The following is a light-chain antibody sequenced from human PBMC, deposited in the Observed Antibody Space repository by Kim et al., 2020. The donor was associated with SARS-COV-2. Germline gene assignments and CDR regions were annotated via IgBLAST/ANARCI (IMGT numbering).Light chain of an antibody. CDR3: SSYTSSSTYV. CDR2: DVN. J-gene: IGLJ1*01. CDR1: SSDISVYNY. Sequence: QSALTQPASVSGSPGQSITISCTGTSSDISVYNYVSWYQQHPGKAPKLMIYDVNNRPSGVSHRFSGSKSGHTASLTISGLQTEDEADYYCSSYTSSSTYVFGTRTKVTVL. V-gene: IGLV2-14*03.